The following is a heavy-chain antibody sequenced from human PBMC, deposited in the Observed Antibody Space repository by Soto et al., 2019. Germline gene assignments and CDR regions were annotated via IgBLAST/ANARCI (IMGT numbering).Heavy chain of an antibody. CDR1: GYSFTSYW. CDR3: ARRRRSNLYYYYGMDV. J-gene: IGHJ6*02. V-gene: IGHV5-10-1*01. Sequence: PGESLKISFKGSGYSFTSYWISWVRQMPGKGLEWMGRIDPSDSYTNYSPSFQGHVTISADKSISTAYLQWSSLKASDTAMYYCARRRRSNLYYYYGMDVWGQGTTVTVSS. CDR2: IDPSDSYT.